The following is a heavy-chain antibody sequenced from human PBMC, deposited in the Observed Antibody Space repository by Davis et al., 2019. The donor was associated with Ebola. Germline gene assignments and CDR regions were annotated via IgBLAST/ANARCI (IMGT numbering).Heavy chain of an antibody. CDR3: ATAVAGYNWFDP. D-gene: IGHD6-19*01. V-gene: IGHV4-34*01. J-gene: IGHJ5*02. Sequence: MPSETLSLTCAVYGGSFSGYYWSWIRQPPGKGLEWIGEINHSGSTNYNPSLKSRVTISVDTSKNQFSLKLSSVTAADTAVYYCATAVAGYNWFDPWGQGTLVTVSS. CDR1: GGSFSGYY. CDR2: INHSGST.